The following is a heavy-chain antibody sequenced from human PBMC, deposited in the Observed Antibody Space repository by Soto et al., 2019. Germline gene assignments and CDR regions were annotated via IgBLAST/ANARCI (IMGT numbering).Heavy chain of an antibody. Sequence: QVQLVQSGAEVQKPGASVKVSCKASGYTFTSYGISWVRQAPGQGLEWLGWISAYNGNTNYAQKLQGRVTMTTDTTTSTAYMELRSLRTDDTAVYYCARVGGSRYSSGWYGAFDIWGQGTMVTVSS. J-gene: IGHJ3*02. D-gene: IGHD6-19*01. CDR1: GYTFTSYG. V-gene: IGHV1-18*01. CDR2: ISAYNGNT. CDR3: ARVGGSRYSSGWYGAFDI.